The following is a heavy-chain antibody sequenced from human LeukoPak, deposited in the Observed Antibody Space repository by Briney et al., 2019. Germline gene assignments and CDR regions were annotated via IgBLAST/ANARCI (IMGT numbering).Heavy chain of an antibody. Sequence: GGSLRLSCAASGFTFSSYAMSRVRQAPGKGLEWVSAISGSGGSTYYADSVKGRFTISRDNSKNTLYLQMNSLRAEDTAVYYCAKDLGEREVEPWGQGTLVTVSS. CDR2: ISGSGGST. CDR1: GFTFSSYA. J-gene: IGHJ5*02. V-gene: IGHV3-23*01. CDR3: AKDLGEREVEP. D-gene: IGHD3-16*01.